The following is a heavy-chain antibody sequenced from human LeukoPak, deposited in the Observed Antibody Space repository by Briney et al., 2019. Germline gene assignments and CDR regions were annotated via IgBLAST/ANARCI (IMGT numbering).Heavy chain of an antibody. Sequence: GGSLRLSCGASGFTFSRYAMHWVRQAPGKGLEYVSAISSNGGSTYYANSVKGRFTISRDNSKNTLYLQMGSLRAEDTAVYYCARVIGAMIDPYWYFDLWGRGTLVTVSS. V-gene: IGHV3-64*01. CDR1: GFTFSRYA. CDR3: ARVIGAMIDPYWYFDL. CDR2: ISSNGGST. J-gene: IGHJ2*01. D-gene: IGHD3-22*01.